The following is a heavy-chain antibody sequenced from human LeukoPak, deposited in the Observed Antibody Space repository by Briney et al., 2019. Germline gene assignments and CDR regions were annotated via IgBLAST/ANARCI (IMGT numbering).Heavy chain of an antibody. V-gene: IGHV4-39*01. CDR2: IYYSGST. Sequence: SETLSLTCTVSGGSIRSSSYYWGWIRQPPGKGLEWIGNIYYSGSTWNNPSPKSRVTTSVDTSKNQFSLKVTSVTAADTAVYYCATVVPAARFAYWGQGILVTVSS. J-gene: IGHJ4*02. CDR3: ATVVPAARFAY. D-gene: IGHD2-2*01. CDR1: GGSIRSSSYY.